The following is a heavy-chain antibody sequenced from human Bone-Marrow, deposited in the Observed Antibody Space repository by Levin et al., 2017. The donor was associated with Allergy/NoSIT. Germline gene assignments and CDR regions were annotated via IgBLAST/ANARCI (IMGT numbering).Heavy chain of an antibody. CDR1: GGSFSGYY. V-gene: IGHV4-34*01. CDR2: INHSGST. Sequence: NASETLSLTCAVYGGSFSGYYWSWIRQPPGKGLEWIGEINHSGSTNYNPSLKSRVTISVDTSKNQFSLKLSSVTAADTAVYYCARARRVTMVRGVIITYFDYWGQGTLVTVSS. J-gene: IGHJ4*02. CDR3: ARARRVTMVRGVIITYFDY. D-gene: IGHD3-10*01.